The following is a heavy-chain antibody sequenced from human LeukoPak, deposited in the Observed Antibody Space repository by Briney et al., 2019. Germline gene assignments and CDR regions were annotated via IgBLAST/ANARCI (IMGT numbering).Heavy chain of an antibody. Sequence: VASVKVSCKASGYTFTGYYMHWVRPAPGQGLEWMGWINPNSGGTNYAQKFQGRVTMTRDPSLSPAYMGLSRLRSDDTAVYYCARDWRSGGYWGQGTLVTVSS. D-gene: IGHD1-26*01. CDR2: INPNSGGT. J-gene: IGHJ4*02. CDR3: ARDWRSGGY. CDR1: GYTFTGYY. V-gene: IGHV1-2*02.